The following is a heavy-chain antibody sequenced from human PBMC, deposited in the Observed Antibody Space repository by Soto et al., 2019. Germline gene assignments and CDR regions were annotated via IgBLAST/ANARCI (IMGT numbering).Heavy chain of an antibody. CDR2: SIPILGIA. CDR1: GSPFSSYT. Sequence: QVQLVQSGAEVKKPGSSVKVSCKASGSPFSSYTISWVRQAPGQGLEWMVRSIPILGIANYAQKFQGRVTITEDKSTSTANMELSSLRSEDTAVYYCASAHMVRGVIPFDYWGQGTLVTVSS. V-gene: IGHV1-69*02. J-gene: IGHJ4*02. CDR3: ASAHMVRGVIPFDY. D-gene: IGHD3-10*01.